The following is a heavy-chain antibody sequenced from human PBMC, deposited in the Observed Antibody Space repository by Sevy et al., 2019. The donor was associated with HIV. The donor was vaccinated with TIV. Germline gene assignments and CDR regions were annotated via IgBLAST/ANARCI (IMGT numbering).Heavy chain of an antibody. D-gene: IGHD1-26*01. CDR2: ISGTGGTT. J-gene: IGHJ4*02. CDR3: AKDRIEGARKLDY. V-gene: IGHV3-23*01. Sequence: GGSLRLSCAASGFTFGNYAMTWVRQAAGKGLEWVSSISGTGGTTYYADSVKGRFTISRDNSKNTLYIQMNSLRAEDTAVYDCAKDRIEGARKLDYWGQGTLVTVSS. CDR1: GFTFGNYA.